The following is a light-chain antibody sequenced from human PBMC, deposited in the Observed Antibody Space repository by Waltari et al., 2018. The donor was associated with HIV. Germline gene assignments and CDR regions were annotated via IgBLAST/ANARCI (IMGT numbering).Light chain of an antibody. J-gene: IGKJ2*01. V-gene: IGKV3-20*01. CDR1: QSVSSTS. Sequence: EIVLTQSPGTLSLSPGERATLSCRASQSVSSTSLAWYQQKPGQAPRLLIYGAFSRATGIPDRFSGSGSGTDFTLTISRLEPEDFAVFFCQHYSISPPLYTFGQGTKLETK. CDR3: QHYSISPPLYT. CDR2: GAF.